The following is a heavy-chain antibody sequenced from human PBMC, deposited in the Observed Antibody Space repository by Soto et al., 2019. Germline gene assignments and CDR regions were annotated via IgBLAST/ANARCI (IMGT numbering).Heavy chain of an antibody. D-gene: IGHD2-2*01. J-gene: IGHJ5*02. CDR2: IYYSGST. CDR3: VRDRGSSWMYKWFDP. CDR1: GDSVSSADYY. V-gene: IGHV4-30-4*01. Sequence: SETLSLTCTVSGDSVSSADYYWSWIRQPPGEGLEWIGHIYYSGSTYYTPSLRGRVTISVDTSKNQFSLNLNPVTAADTAVYYCVRDRGSSWMYKWFDPWGQGTQVTVS.